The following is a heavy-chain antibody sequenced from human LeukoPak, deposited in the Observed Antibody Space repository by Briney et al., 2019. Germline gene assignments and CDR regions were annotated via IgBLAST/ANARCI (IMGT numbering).Heavy chain of an antibody. CDR3: ATLQYYDFWRGSHESFYFDY. CDR1: GFTVSSKY. V-gene: IGHV3-66*01. D-gene: IGHD3-3*01. CDR2: IYSGGST. J-gene: IGHJ4*02. Sequence: GGSLTLSCAASGFTVSSKYMSWVRQAPGKGLEWVSVIYSGGSTYYADSVKGRFTISRDNSKNTLYLQMNSLRAEDTAVYYCATLQYYDFWRGSHESFYFDYWGQGTLVTVSS.